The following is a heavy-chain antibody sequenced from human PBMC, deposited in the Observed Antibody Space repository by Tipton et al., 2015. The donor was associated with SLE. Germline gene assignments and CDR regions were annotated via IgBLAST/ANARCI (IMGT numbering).Heavy chain of an antibody. J-gene: IGHJ6*02. CDR3: AKDARITMVQGVIGQLGYYGMDV. D-gene: IGHD3-10*01. Sequence: QLVQSGGGVVQPGRSLRLSCAASGFTFSSYGMHWVRQAPGKGLEWVAVIWYDGSNKYYADSVKGRFTISRDNSKNTLYLQMNSLRAEDTAVYYCAKDARITMVQGVIGQLGYYGMDVWGQGTTVTVSS. CDR2: IWYDGSNK. CDR1: GFTFSSYG. V-gene: IGHV3-33*06.